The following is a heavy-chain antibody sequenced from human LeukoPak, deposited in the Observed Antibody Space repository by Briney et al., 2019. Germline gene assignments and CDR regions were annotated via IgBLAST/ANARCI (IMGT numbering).Heavy chain of an antibody. J-gene: IGHJ3*02. CDR1: DYTSTSYG. CDR3: ARKGAQNAFDI. CDR2: ITTYNGYT. V-gene: IGHV1-18*01. Sequence: ASVKVSCKASDYTSTSYGINWVRQAPGQGLEWMGWITTYNGYTNYAQTLQGRVTMTTDTSTSTAYMELRSLRSDDTAVYYCARKGAQNAFDIWGQGTMVTVSS. D-gene: IGHD3-16*01.